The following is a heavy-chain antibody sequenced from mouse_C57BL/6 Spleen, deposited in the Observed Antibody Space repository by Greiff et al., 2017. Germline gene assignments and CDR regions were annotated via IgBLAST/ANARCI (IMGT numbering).Heavy chain of an antibody. CDR1: GYTFTSYW. J-gene: IGHJ3*01. CDR3: ARNYDSSLAY. CDR2: IDPSDSYT. D-gene: IGHD1-1*01. V-gene: IGHV1-69*01. Sequence: QVQLQQPGAELVMPGASVKLSCKASGYTFTSYWMHWVKQRPGQGLEWIGEIDPSDSYTNYNQKFKGKSTLTVDKSSSTAYMQLSSLTSEDSAVYYCARNYDSSLAYWGQGTLVTVSA.